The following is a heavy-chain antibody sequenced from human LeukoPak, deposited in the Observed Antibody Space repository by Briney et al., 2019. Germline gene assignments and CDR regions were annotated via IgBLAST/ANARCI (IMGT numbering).Heavy chain of an antibody. V-gene: IGHV3-21*01. CDR3: ARGDTAFDY. CDR1: GFTFSSYS. CDR2: ISSSSTYI. D-gene: IGHD5-18*01. J-gene: IGHJ4*02. Sequence: SGGSLRLSCAASGFTFSSYSMKWVRQAPGKGREWVSSISSSSTYIYYADSVRGRFAISRDNAKNSLYLQMNSLRAEDTAVYYCARGDTAFDYWGQGTLVTVSS.